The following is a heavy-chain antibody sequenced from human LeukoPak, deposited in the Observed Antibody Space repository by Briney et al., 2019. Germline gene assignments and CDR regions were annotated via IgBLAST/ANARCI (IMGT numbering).Heavy chain of an antibody. J-gene: IGHJ4*02. CDR3: ARDKGGSGYYFF. CDR1: GGTFSSYA. CDR2: IIPIFGTA. Sequence: VASVKVSCKASGGTFSSYAISWVRQAPGQGLEWMGGIIPIFGTANYAQKFQGRVTITADESTSTAYMEPSSLRSEDTAVYYCARDKGGSGYYFFWGQGTLVTVSS. D-gene: IGHD3-22*01. V-gene: IGHV1-69*01.